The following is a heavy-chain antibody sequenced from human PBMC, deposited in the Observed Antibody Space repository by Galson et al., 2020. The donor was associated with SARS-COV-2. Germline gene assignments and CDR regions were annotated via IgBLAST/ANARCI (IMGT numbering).Heavy chain of an antibody. Sequence: GESLKISCSASGFTFNTYPMHWVRQAPGKGLEYLSAVSGSGATSFYADSVKGRFTISRDNSKNTLFLQMSSLRPDDTAVYYCASARALTYWGQGTLVTVSS. CDR3: ASARALTY. CDR2: VSGSGATS. CDR1: GFTFNTYP. V-gene: IGHV3-64D*08. J-gene: IGHJ4*02. D-gene: IGHD3-10*01.